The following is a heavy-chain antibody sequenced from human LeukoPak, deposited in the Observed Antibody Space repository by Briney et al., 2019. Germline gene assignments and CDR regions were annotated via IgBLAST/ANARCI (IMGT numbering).Heavy chain of an antibody. J-gene: IGHJ6*02. CDR2: ISGSGGST. V-gene: IGHV3-23*01. Sequence: GGSLRLSCAASGFTFSSYAMSWVRQAPGKGLEWVSAISGSGGSTYYADSVKGRFAISRDNAKNSLYLQMNSLRAEDTAVYYCASGHSGYDFWSGYPAVHYGMDVWGQGTTVTVSS. CDR3: ASGHSGYDFWSGYPAVHYGMDV. CDR1: GFTFSSYA. D-gene: IGHD3-3*01.